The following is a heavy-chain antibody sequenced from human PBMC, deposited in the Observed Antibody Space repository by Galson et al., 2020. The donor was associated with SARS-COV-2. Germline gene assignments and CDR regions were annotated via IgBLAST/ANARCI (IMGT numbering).Heavy chain of an antibody. Sequence: SETLSLTCTVSGGSISSGGYYWSWIRQHPGKGLEWIGYIYYSGSTYYNPSLKSRVTISVDTSKNQFSLKLSSVTAADTAVYYCARGPGATIAAEGTGEYWGQGTLVTVSS. V-gene: IGHV4-31*03. D-gene: IGHD6-13*01. J-gene: IGHJ4*02. CDR1: GGSISSGGYY. CDR3: ARGPGATIAAEGTGEY. CDR2: IYYSGST.